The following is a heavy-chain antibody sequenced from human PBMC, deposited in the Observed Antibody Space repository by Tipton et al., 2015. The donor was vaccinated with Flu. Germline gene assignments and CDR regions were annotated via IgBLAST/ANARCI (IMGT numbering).Heavy chain of an antibody. V-gene: IGHV5-51*01. Sequence: QLVQSGAEVKKPGESLKISCKGSGYSFTSYWIGWVRQMPGKGLEWMGIIYPGDSDTRYSPSFQGQVTISADKSISTAYLQWSSLKASDTAVYYCARRHYYDSSGYAFDYWGQGTLVTVSS. CDR1: GYSFTSYW. D-gene: IGHD3-22*01. CDR2: IYPGDSDT. CDR3: ARRHYYDSSGYAFDY. J-gene: IGHJ4*02.